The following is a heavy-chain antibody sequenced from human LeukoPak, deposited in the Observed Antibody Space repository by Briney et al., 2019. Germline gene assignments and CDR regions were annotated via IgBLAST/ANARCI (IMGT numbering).Heavy chain of an antibody. CDR1: GGTFSSYA. Sequence: SVKVSCKASGGTFSSYAISWVRQAPGQGLEWMGGIIPIFGTANYAQKFQGRVTITTDESTSTAYMELSSLRSEGTAVYYCARGYCSSTSCYRSGGYFQHWGQGTLVTVSS. V-gene: IGHV1-69*05. D-gene: IGHD2-2*02. CDR3: ARGYCSSTSCYRSGGYFQH. J-gene: IGHJ1*01. CDR2: IIPIFGTA.